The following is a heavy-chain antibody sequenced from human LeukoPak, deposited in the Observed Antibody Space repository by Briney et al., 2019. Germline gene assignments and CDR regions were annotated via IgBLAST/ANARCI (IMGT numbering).Heavy chain of an antibody. CDR2: ISGSGGST. D-gene: IGHD6-13*01. CDR1: GFTFSSYA. J-gene: IGHJ4*02. Sequence: GGSLRLSCAASGFTFSSYAMSWVRQAPGKGLEWVSAISGSGGSTYYADSVKGRFTISRDNSKNTLYLQMNSLRAEDTAVYYCARNGAGSWYLDYWGQGTLVTVSS. CDR3: ARNGAGSWYLDY. V-gene: IGHV3-23*01.